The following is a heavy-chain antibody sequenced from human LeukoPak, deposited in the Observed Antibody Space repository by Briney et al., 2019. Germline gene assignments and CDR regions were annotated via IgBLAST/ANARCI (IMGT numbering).Heavy chain of an antibody. CDR2: IYRDGTT. CDR1: GFTVSSNY. Sequence: GGSLRLSCAASGFTVSSNYMSWVRQAPGKGLEWVSVIYRDGTTYYADSVKGRFTISRDNSKITVYLQMNNLRAEDTAVYHCARHLPFDPWGQGTLVTVSS. CDR3: ARHLPFDP. V-gene: IGHV3-53*01. J-gene: IGHJ5*02.